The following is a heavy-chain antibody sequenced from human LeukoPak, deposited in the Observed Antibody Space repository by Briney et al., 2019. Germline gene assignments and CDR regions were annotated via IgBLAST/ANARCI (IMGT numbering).Heavy chain of an antibody. CDR1: GGSFSGYY. Sequence: SETLSLTCAVYGGSFSGYYWSWIRQPPGKGLEWIGEINHSGSTNYNPSLKGRVTISVDTSKNQFSLKLSSVTAADTAVYYCARVVIGDCSSTSCYTPLYYYGMDVWGQGTTVTVSS. D-gene: IGHD2-2*02. J-gene: IGHJ6*02. CDR2: INHSGST. CDR3: ARVVIGDCSSTSCYTPLYYYGMDV. V-gene: IGHV4-34*01.